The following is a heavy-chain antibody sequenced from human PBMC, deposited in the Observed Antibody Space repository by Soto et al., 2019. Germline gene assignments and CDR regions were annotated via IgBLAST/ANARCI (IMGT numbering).Heavy chain of an antibody. CDR3: ASGGYSSSAPFDY. V-gene: IGHV1-69*13. Sequence: SVKVSCKASGGTFSSYAISWVRQAPGQGLEWMGGIIPIFGTANYAQKFQGRVTITADESTSTAYMELSSLRSEDTAVYYCASGGYSSSAPFDYWGQGTLVTVSS. D-gene: IGHD6-6*01. CDR2: IIPIFGTA. J-gene: IGHJ4*02. CDR1: GGTFSSYA.